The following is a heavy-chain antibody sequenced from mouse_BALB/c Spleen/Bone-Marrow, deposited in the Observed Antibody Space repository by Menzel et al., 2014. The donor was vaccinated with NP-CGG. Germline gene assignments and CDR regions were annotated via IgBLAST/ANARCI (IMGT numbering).Heavy chain of an antibody. Sequence: VQPQQCAAELAKPGASAQLSIKAFGYSFNSYGMNWVKQRSGQGLEWIGMIHPSDTETRLNQRFKDKATLTVDKSSSTAYMQLSSPTSEDSAVYYCARLEGNYGSTFAYWGQGTLVNVSA. V-gene: IGHV1-74*01. J-gene: IGHJ3*01. CDR3: ARLEGNYGSTFAY. CDR1: GYSFNSYG. CDR2: IHPSDTET. D-gene: IGHD1-1*01.